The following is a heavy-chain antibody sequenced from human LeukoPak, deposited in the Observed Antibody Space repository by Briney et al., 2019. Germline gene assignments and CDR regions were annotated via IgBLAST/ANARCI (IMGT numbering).Heavy chain of an antibody. V-gene: IGHV4-39*07. J-gene: IGHJ4*02. CDR3: ARGPREVGNSCRYWNY. CDR1: GGSISSSSYY. Sequence: PSETLSLTCTVSGGSISSSSYYWSWIRQPPGKGLEWIGEINHSGSTNYTPSLKRRVTISVDTSKNQFSLKLSSVTAADTAVYYCARGPREVGNSCRYWNYWGQGTLVTVSS. CDR2: INHSGST. D-gene: IGHD6-25*01.